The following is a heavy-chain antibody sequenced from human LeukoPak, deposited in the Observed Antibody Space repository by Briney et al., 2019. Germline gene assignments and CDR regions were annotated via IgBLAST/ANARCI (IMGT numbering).Heavy chain of an antibody. CDR3: AKSTEVLRYFDWVLSPFHY. CDR1: GYSISSGYY. CDR2: IYHSGST. D-gene: IGHD3-9*01. V-gene: IGHV4-38-2*01. Sequence: SETLSLTCAVSGYSISSGYYWGWIRQPPGNGLEWIESIYHSGSTYYNPSLKSRVTISVDTSKNQFSLKLSSVTAADTAVYYCAKSTEVLRYFDWVLSPFHYWGQGTLVTVSS. J-gene: IGHJ4*02.